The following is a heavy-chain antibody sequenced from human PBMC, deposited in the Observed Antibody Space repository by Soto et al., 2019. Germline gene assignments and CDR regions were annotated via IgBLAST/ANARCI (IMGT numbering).Heavy chain of an antibody. CDR2: INPNSGGT. J-gene: IGHJ6*03. Sequence: ASVKVSCKASGYTFTCYYMHWVRQAPGQGLEWMGWINPNSGGTNYAQKFQGWVTMTRDTSISTAYMELSRLRSDDTAVYYCARDMEYCSSTSCPALSYYYYMDVWGKGTTVTVSS. CDR1: GYTFTCYY. D-gene: IGHD2-2*01. CDR3: ARDMEYCSSTSCPALSYYYYMDV. V-gene: IGHV1-2*04.